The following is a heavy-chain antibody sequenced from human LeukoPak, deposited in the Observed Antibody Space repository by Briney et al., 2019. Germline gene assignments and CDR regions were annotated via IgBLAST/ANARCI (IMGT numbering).Heavy chain of an antibody. CDR1: GFTFSSYA. D-gene: IGHD1-26*01. J-gene: IGHJ6*04. CDR3: AKDPPMGTYSPYTGRDV. V-gene: IGHV3-23*01. Sequence: GGSLRLSCAASGFTFSSYAMSWVRQAPGKGLEWVSAISGGGGGTYYADSAKGRFTISRDNSKNTVYLQMNSLRAEDTAVYYCAKDPPMGTYSPYTGRDVGAKGSTVIVSS. CDR2: ISGGGGGT.